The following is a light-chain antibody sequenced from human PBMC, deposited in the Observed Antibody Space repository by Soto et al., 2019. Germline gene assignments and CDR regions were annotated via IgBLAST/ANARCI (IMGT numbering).Light chain of an antibody. Sequence: EVVLTQSPGMLSLSPGERATLSCRASQSVSSSYLGWYQQRPGQAPRLLMYCASRRATGIPDRFSGSVSGTDFTLTISRLEPEDFAVYYCQQYGAQPYYFGQGTKLEIK. V-gene: IGKV3-20*01. CDR2: CAS. J-gene: IGKJ2*01. CDR3: QQYGAQPYY. CDR1: QSVSSSY.